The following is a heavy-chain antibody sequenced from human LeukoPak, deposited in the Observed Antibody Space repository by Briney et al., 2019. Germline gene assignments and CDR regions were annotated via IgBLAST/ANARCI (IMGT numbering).Heavy chain of an antibody. J-gene: IGHJ4*02. V-gene: IGHV3-9*03. D-gene: IGHD6-13*01. CDR1: GFTFDDYA. Sequence: GRSLRLSCAASGFTFDDYAMHWVRQAPGKGLEWVSGISWNSGSIGYADSVKGRFTISRDNAKNSLYLQMNSLRAEDMALYYCAKDRSYSSSWGGYFDYWGQGTLVTVSS. CDR3: AKDRSYSSSWGGYFDY. CDR2: ISWNSGSI.